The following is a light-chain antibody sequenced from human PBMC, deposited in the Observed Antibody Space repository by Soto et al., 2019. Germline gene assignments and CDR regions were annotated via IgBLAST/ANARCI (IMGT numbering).Light chain of an antibody. Sequence: EIVMTQSPATLSVSPGERATLSCRASQSVSNNLAWYQQERGQAPRLLIYAASTSATGIPARFSGSGSGTEFTLTISSLQSEDFAVYYCQQYNNWPKTFGQGTKLEIK. CDR2: AAS. V-gene: IGKV3-15*01. CDR3: QQYNNWPKT. CDR1: QSVSNN. J-gene: IGKJ2*01.